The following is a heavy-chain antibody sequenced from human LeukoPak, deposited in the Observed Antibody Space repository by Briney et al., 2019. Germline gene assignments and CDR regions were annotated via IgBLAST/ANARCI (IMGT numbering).Heavy chain of an antibody. V-gene: IGHV1-2*02. CDR3: ARDRRSTGYRFNGKGFDY. Sequence: GASVKVSCKASGYTFTGYYMHWVRQAPGQGLEWMGWINPNSGGTNYAQKFQGRVTMTRDTSISTAYMELSRLRSDDTAVYYCARDRRSTGYRFNGKGFDYWGQGTLVTVSS. J-gene: IGHJ4*02. CDR2: INPNSGGT. D-gene: IGHD2-2*01. CDR1: GYTFTGYY.